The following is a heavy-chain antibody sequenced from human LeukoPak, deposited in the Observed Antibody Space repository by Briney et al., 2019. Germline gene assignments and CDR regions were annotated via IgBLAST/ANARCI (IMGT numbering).Heavy chain of an antibody. J-gene: IGHJ4*02. CDR3: AAVGGYSPFDY. CDR2: IYYSGST. V-gene: IGHV4-59*01. CDR1: GGSMSPYH. Sequence: PSETLSLTCTVSGGSMSPYHWGWIRQPPGKGLEWTGYIYYSGSTNYNPSLKSRVTISVDTSKNQFSLKLSSVTAADTAVYYCAAVGGYSPFDYWGQGTLVTVSS. D-gene: IGHD3-22*01.